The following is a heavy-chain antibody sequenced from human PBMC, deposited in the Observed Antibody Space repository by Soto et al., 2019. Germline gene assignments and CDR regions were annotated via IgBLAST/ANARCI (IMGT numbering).Heavy chain of an antibody. D-gene: IGHD7-27*01. CDR2: IYYSGST. V-gene: IGHV4-59*01. CDR1: GGSISSYY. J-gene: IGHJ2*01. Sequence: QVQLQESGPGLVKPSETLSLTCTVSGGSISSYYWSWIRQPPGKGLEWIGYIYYSGSTNYNPSLKSRVTISVDTSKTQFSLKLSSVTAADTAVYYCARVGAGDLERHWYFDRWGRGTLVTVSS. CDR3: ARVGAGDLERHWYFDR.